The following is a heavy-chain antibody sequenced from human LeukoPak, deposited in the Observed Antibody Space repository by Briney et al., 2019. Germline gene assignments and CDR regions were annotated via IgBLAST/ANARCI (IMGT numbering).Heavy chain of an antibody. CDR1: GFTFSSYA. CDR2: ISGSSGST. Sequence: PGGSLRLSCAASGFTFSSYAMSWVRQAPGKGLEWVSTISGSSGSTYYADSVKGRFTISRDNSKNTLYLQMNSLRAEDTAVYYCAKEPPYCGGDCPLNYWAQGTLVTVSS. J-gene: IGHJ4*02. D-gene: IGHD2-21*02. V-gene: IGHV3-23*01. CDR3: AKEPPYCGGDCPLNY.